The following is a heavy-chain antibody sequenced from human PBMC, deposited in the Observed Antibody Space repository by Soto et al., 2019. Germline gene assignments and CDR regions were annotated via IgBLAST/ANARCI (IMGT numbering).Heavy chain of an antibody. Sequence: GGSLRLSCAASGFTFSNAWMSWVRQAPGKGLEWVGRIKSKTDGGTTDYAAPVKGRFTISRDDSKNTLYLQMNSLKTEDTAVYYCTTGLTYYDFLGVLDVWGQGTTVTVSS. V-gene: IGHV3-15*01. CDR2: IKSKTDGGTT. CDR1: GFTFSNAW. D-gene: IGHD3-3*01. J-gene: IGHJ6*02. CDR3: TTGLTYYDFLGVLDV.